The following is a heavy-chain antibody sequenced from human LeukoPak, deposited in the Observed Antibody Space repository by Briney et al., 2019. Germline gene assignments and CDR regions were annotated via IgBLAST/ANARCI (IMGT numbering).Heavy chain of an antibody. CDR1: GFAFTNAW. J-gene: IGHJ4*02. V-gene: IGHV3-15*05. Sequence: GGSLRLSCAASGFAFTNAWMTWVRQAPGKGLEWVGRIRSKSDDGTTHYAAPVKGRFTISRDDSRNTLYLQMNSLRPEDTAVYYCARSPAPTRSSWLYFDYWGQGTLVTVSS. D-gene: IGHD6-13*01. CDR3: ARSPAPTRSSWLYFDY. CDR2: IRSKSDDGTT.